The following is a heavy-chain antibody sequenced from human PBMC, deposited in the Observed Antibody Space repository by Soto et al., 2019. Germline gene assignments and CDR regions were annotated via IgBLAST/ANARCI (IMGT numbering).Heavy chain of an antibody. D-gene: IGHD3-10*01. Sequence: EVQLLESAGGLVQPGGSLRLSCAASGFTFSSYVMSWVRQAPGKGLEWVAAMSGSGDSSYYADSVKGRFTISRDNSKNTLCLQMNSLRAEDTAIYYCAKGSYTTMAWGVNGAYWGQGTLVTVSS. CDR1: GFTFSSYV. V-gene: IGHV3-23*01. J-gene: IGHJ4*02. CDR2: MSGSGDSS. CDR3: AKGSYTTMAWGVNGAY.